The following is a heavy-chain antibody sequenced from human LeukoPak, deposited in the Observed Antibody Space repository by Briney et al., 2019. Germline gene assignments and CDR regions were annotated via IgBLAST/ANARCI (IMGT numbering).Heavy chain of an antibody. J-gene: IGHJ4*02. Sequence: GGSLRLSCAASGFTFSSYSMNWVRQAPGKGRGWVSYISSSSSTIYYADSVKGRFTISRDNAKNSLYLQMNSLRAEDTAVYYCARGARGITFGGVIVKPFDYWGQGTLVTVSS. CDR2: ISSSSSTI. D-gene: IGHD3-16*02. CDR3: ARGARGITFGGVIVKPFDY. V-gene: IGHV3-48*04. CDR1: GFTFSSYS.